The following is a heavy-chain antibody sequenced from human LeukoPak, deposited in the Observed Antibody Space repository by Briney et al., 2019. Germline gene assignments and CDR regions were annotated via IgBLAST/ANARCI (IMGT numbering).Heavy chain of an antibody. Sequence: PSETPSLTCTVSGGSISSYYWSWIRQPPGKGLEWIGFIYYTGSTHYNPSLKSRVTVSVDTSKNQFSLKLSSVTAADTAVYYCASRSSIWSGYQDTLYYFDSWGQGTLVTVSS. V-gene: IGHV4-59*01. J-gene: IGHJ4*02. CDR3: ASRSSIWSGYQDTLYYFDS. D-gene: IGHD3-3*01. CDR2: IYYTGST. CDR1: GGSISSYY.